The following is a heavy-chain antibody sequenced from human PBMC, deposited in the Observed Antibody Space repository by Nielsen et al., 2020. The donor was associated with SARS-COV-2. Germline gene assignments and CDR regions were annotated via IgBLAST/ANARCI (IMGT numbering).Heavy chain of an antibody. J-gene: IGHJ4*02. Sequence: GESLKISCAASGFTFNMYGMNWVRQAPGKGLEWVSSISTTSTYIYYADPVKGRFTISRDNAKNSLYLQMDSLGAEDTAVYYCARDVQLWPYSAIDHWGQGTLVTVSS. D-gene: IGHD5-18*01. CDR3: ARDVQLWPYSAIDH. CDR2: ISTTSTYI. CDR1: GFTFNMYG. V-gene: IGHV3-21*01.